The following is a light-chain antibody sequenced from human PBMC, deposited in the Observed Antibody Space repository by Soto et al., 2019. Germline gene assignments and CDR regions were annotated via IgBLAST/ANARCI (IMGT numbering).Light chain of an antibody. V-gene: IGKV1-39*01. J-gene: IGKJ4*01. Sequence: DIQMTQSPSSLSASVGDRVTITCRASQSISSHLNWYQQKPGKAPKLLIYAASSLQSGVPSRFSGSGSGTDFTLTISSLQPEDFATYYCQQSYSTPLTFGGGTEVEIK. CDR2: AAS. CDR1: QSISSH. CDR3: QQSYSTPLT.